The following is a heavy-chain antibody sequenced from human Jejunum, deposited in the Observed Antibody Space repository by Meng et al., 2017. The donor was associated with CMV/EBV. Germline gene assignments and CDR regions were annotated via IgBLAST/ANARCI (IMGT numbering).Heavy chain of an antibody. CDR3: AVDIVPAMGPGTPLTTNY. J-gene: IGHJ4*02. CDR1: GGSFSGYY. D-gene: IGHD5-12*01. Sequence: QVQLQQSGAVLLKPSGNLSLTCAVYGGSFSGYYWNWIRQPPGKGLEWIGEINQSGTPNYNPSLKSRVTISVDTSKNQFSLKLSSVTAADTAVYYCAVDIVPAMGPGTPLTTNYWGQGTLVTVSS. CDR2: INQSGTP. V-gene: IGHV4-34*01.